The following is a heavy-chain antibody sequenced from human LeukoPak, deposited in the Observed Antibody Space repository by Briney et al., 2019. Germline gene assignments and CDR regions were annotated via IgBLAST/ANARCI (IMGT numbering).Heavy chain of an antibody. V-gene: IGHV3-7*01. J-gene: IGHJ4*02. D-gene: IGHD4-17*01. CDR1: GIIFSCCW. Sequence: GGSLRLSCAGPGIIFSCCWMSSVRQAPGKGLEWVASINQDGSDKRHADSVKGRFTISRDNAKNSVYLQVHSLRAEDTSVYYCATLKDAVTIFDNWGQGTLVTVSS. CDR3: ATLKDAVTIFDN. CDR2: INQDGSDK.